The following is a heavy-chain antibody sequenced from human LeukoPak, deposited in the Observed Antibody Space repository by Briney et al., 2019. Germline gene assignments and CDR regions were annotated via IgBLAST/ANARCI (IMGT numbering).Heavy chain of an antibody. J-gene: IGHJ4*02. V-gene: IGHV3-64D*09. CDR1: GFTFNSYA. CDR2: IGTNGIST. D-gene: IGHD2-8*02. CDR3: VKGQEVVYAPTFDY. Sequence: GGSLRLSCSASGFTFNSYAIHWVRQAPGKGLEYVSSIGTNGISTYCADSVTGRFTISRDNSKNSLYLQMSSLRAEDTAVYYCVKGQEVVYAPTFDYWGRGTLVTVSS.